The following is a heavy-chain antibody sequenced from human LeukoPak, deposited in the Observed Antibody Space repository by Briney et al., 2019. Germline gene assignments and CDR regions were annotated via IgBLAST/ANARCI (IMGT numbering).Heavy chain of an antibody. CDR2: ISYDGSNK. J-gene: IGHJ4*02. CDR1: GFTFSSYA. CDR3: AKSIIAAAHDY. Sequence: GGSLRLSCAASGFTFSSYAMHWVRQAPGKGLEWVAVISYDGSNKYYADSVKGRFTISRDNSKNTLYLQMNSLRAEDTAVYYCAKSIIAAAHDYWGQGTLVTVSS. D-gene: IGHD6-13*01. V-gene: IGHV3-30*04.